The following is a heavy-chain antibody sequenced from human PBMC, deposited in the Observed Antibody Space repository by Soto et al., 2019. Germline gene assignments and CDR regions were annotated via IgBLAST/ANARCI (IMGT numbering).Heavy chain of an antibody. CDR3: ARLLRGYSYGYEFYYFDY. J-gene: IGHJ4*02. V-gene: IGHV1-18*01. CDR1: GYTFTSYG. D-gene: IGHD5-18*01. Sequence: QVQLVQSGAEVKKPGASVKVSCKASGYTFTSYGISWVRQAPGQGLEWMGWISAYNGNTNYAQKLQGRVTMTTDTSTSTAYMELRSLRSDDTAVYYCARLLRGYSYGYEFYYFDYWGQGTLVTVSS. CDR2: ISAYNGNT.